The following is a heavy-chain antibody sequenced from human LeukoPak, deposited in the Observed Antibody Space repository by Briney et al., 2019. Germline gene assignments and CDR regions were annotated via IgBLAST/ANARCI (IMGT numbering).Heavy chain of an antibody. CDR3: ARGHSNYGDYINHLDY. Sequence: GGSLRLSCAASGFTFSDYYMSWIRQAPGKGLEWVSYISSSSSYTNYADSVKGRFTISRDNAKNSLYLQMNSLRAADTAVYYCARGHSNYGDYINHLDYWGQGTLVTVSS. D-gene: IGHD4-17*01. V-gene: IGHV3-11*05. CDR2: ISSSSSYT. CDR1: GFTFSDYY. J-gene: IGHJ4*02.